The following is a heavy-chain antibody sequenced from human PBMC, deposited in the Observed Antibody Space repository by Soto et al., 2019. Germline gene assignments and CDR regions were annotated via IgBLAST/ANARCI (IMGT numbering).Heavy chain of an antibody. Sequence: PSETLSLTCTVSGGSISSGGYYWSWIRQHPGKGLEWIGYIYYGGSTYYNPSLKSRVTISVDTSKNQFSLKLSSVTAADTAVYYCARGLRFLEWTEYYFDYWGQGTLVTVSS. V-gene: IGHV4-31*03. D-gene: IGHD3-3*01. CDR2: IYYGGST. J-gene: IGHJ4*02. CDR1: GGSISSGGYY. CDR3: ARGLRFLEWTEYYFDY.